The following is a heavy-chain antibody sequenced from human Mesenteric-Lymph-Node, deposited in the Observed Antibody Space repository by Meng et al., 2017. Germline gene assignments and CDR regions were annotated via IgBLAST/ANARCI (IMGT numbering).Heavy chain of an antibody. CDR3: SSLAVAGTGTFDY. CDR2: ISYDGSNK. Sequence: GGSLRLSCVASGFTFSSYAMHWVRQAPGKGLEWVAVISYDGSNKYYADSVKGRFTISRDNSKNTLYVQMNSLRAEDTAVYYCSSLAVAGTGTFDYWGQGTLVTVSS. V-gene: IGHV3-30*01. CDR1: GFTFSSYA. J-gene: IGHJ4*02. D-gene: IGHD6-19*01.